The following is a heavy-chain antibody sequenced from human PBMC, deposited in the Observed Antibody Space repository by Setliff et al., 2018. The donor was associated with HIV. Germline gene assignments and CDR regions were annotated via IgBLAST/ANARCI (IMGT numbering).Heavy chain of an antibody. D-gene: IGHD3-10*01. CDR3: ARSALWFGKADWYVDL. CDR2: LYNSRGT. J-gene: IGHJ2*01. Sequence: SETLSLTCAVSGYSISSRYWWGWNRQPPGKGLEWIGYLYNSRGTYYNPSLKSRVTMSVDTSKNQFSLKVRSVTAVDTAVYYCARSALWFGKADWYVDLWGRGTLVTVSS. V-gene: IGHV4-28*01. CDR1: GYSISSRYW.